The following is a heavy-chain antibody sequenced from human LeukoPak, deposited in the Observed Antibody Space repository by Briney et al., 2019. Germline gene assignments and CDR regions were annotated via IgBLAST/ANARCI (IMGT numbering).Heavy chain of an antibody. Sequence: SETLSLTCTVSGDSFSSRSYYWGWIRQPPGKGLEWIGNVYYSGSTYYNPSLKSRVSISVDTSKNQFFLKLSSVTAADTAVYYCAREGGPYRPLDYSGQGTLVTVSS. V-gene: IGHV4-39*02. J-gene: IGHJ4*02. CDR1: GDSFSSRSYY. CDR3: AREGGPYRPLDY. CDR2: VYYSGST.